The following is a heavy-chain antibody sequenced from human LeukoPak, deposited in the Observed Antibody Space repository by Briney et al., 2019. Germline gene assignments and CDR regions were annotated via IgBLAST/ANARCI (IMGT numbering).Heavy chain of an antibody. D-gene: IGHD2-21*02. CDR2: IYYGGST. CDR1: GDSISSNYYY. Sequence: SETLSLTCTVSGDSISSNYYYWGWIRQPPGKGLEWIGTIYYGGSTNYNPSLKSRVTISVDTSKNQFSLKLSSVTAADTAVYYRAREHCGGDCYSYYFDYWGQGTLVTVSS. CDR3: AREHCGGDCYSYYFDY. J-gene: IGHJ4*02. V-gene: IGHV4-39*07.